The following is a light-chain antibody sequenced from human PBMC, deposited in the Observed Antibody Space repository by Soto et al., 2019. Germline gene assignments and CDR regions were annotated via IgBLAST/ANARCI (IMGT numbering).Light chain of an antibody. CDR1: SSDVGGYNY. J-gene: IGLJ2*01. V-gene: IGLV2-14*01. CDR2: DVT. Sequence: QSALTQPASVSGSPGQSITISCTGTSSDVGGYNYVSLYQQHPGKAPKLMIYDVTNRPSGVSNRFSGSKSGNTASLTISGLQAEDEADYYCSSYTNRRTIVFGGGTKVTVL. CDR3: SSYTNRRTIV.